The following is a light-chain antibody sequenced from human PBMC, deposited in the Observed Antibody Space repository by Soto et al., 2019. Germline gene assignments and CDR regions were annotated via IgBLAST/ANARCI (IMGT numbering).Light chain of an antibody. J-gene: IGLJ1*01. V-gene: IGLV2-23*01. CDR3: YSYAGSGTYV. CDR2: EGT. CDR1: NSDVGTYNL. Sequence: QPALTQPASVSGSPGQSITISCTGTNSDVGTYNLVSWYQQHPGKAPKLMTYEGTKRPSGVSNRFSGSNSGNTASLTISGLQAEDEADYYCYSYAGSGTYVFGTGTKLTVL.